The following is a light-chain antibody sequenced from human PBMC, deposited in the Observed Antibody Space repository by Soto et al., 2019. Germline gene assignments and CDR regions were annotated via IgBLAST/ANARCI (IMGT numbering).Light chain of an antibody. J-gene: IGKJ1*01. Sequence: EIVMTQSPATLSVSPGERATLSCRASQSVSSNLAWYQQRPGQAPRLLIYGASIRATGIPARFSGSGSGTEFTLTISSLQSEDFAVYYCQQYNKWLRTFGQGTKV. CDR3: QQYNKWLRT. V-gene: IGKV3-15*01. CDR2: GAS. CDR1: QSVSSN.